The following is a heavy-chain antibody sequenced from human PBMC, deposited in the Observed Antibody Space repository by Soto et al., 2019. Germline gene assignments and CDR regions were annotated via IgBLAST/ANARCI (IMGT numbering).Heavy chain of an antibody. CDR2: VNHSGTT. J-gene: IGHJ4*02. CDR3: ARGIGYCTSTNCYSSRRLRIDS. Sequence: QVQLQQWGAGLLKPSETLSLTCAVYGGSFSGYYWTWIRQSPEKGLEWIGEVNHSGTTYYNPSLKPRVPRSVPTPKHQFSLKMSSVTAADTAVYYCARGIGYCTSTNCYSSRRLRIDSWGQGTLFTVSS. D-gene: IGHD2-2*01. CDR1: GGSFSGYY. V-gene: IGHV4-34*01.